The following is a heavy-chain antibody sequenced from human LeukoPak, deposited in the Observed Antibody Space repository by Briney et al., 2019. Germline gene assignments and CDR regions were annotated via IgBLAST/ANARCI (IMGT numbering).Heavy chain of an antibody. CDR2: ISGSGAST. CDR1: GFTFTSN. V-gene: IGHV3-23*01. D-gene: IGHD6-25*01. J-gene: IGHJ4*02. Sequence: GGSLRLSCAASGFTFTSNWHWVRQAPGKGLEWVSLISGSGASTYYPDSVKGRFTISRDNSKNTLSLQMNSLRAEDTAVYYCAPDLRGSASSLDDWGQGTLVTVSS. CDR3: APDLRGSASSLDD.